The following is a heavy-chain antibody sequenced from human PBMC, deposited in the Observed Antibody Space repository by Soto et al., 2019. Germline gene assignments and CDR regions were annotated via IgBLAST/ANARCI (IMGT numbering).Heavy chain of an antibody. Sequence: EVQLLESGGGLVQPGGSLRLSCAASGFTFSSYAMSWVRQAPGKGLEWVSAISGSGGSTYYADSVKGRFTISRDNSKNTLYLQMNSLRAEDTAVYYCAKGQFPTPDTAMVLDFDYWGQGTLVTVSS. CDR2: ISGSGGST. CDR1: GFTFSSYA. D-gene: IGHD5-18*01. V-gene: IGHV3-23*01. CDR3: AKGQFPTPDTAMVLDFDY. J-gene: IGHJ4*02.